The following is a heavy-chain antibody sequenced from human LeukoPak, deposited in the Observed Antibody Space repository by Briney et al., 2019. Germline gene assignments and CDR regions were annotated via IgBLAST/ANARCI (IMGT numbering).Heavy chain of an antibody. D-gene: IGHD3-3*01. CDR1: GYTFTSYG. V-gene: IGHV1-18*01. CDR3: ARVTDFWSGYYTRYFDY. J-gene: IGHJ4*02. CDR2: ISAYNGNT. Sequence: ASVKVSCKASGYTFTSYGISWVRQAPGQGLEWMGWISAYNGNTNYAQKLQGRVTMTTDTSTSTAYMELRSLRSDDTAVYYCARVTDFWSGYYTRYFDYWGQGTLVTVS.